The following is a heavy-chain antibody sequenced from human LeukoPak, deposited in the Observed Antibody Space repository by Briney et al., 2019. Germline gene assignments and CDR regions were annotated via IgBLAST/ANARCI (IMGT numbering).Heavy chain of an antibody. Sequence: PGGSLRLSCAASGFTVSSNYMSWVRQAPGKGLEWVAVIYSGGSTYYADSVKGRFTISRDNSKNTLYLQMNSLRAEDTAVYYCAKVQEGITIFGVVGAFDIWGQGTMVTVSS. CDR2: IYSGGST. D-gene: IGHD3-3*01. CDR1: GFTVSSNY. V-gene: IGHV3-66*01. CDR3: AKVQEGITIFGVVGAFDI. J-gene: IGHJ3*02.